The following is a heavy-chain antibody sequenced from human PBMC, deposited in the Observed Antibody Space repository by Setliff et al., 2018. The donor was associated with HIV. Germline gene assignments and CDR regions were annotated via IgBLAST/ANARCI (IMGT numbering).Heavy chain of an antibody. D-gene: IGHD3-22*01. J-gene: IGHJ3*02. Sequence: SETLSLTCTVSDDSFSTSDYWWAWVRQPPGKGLEWIGSIYHDGRTYYSPSLKSRVTISVDTSKNRFSLKLSSVTATDTAVYYCARQLASGFWAFDIWVQGTMVTVSS. CDR1: DDSFSTSDYW. V-gene: IGHV4-39*01. CDR3: ARQLASGFWAFDI. CDR2: IYHDGRT.